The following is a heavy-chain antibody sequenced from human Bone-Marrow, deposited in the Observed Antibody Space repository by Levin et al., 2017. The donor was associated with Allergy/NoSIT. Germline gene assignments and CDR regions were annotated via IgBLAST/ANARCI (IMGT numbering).Heavy chain of an antibody. D-gene: IGHD3-3*01. J-gene: IGHJ6*02. Sequence: GESLKISCKASGYTFTSYGISWVRQAPGQGLEWMGWISAYNGNTNYAQKLQGRVTMTTDTSTSTAYMELRSLRSDDTAVYYCARNHYDFWSGYYPYYYYGMDVWGQGTTVTVSS. CDR1: GYTFTSYG. CDR3: ARNHYDFWSGYYPYYYYGMDV. CDR2: ISAYNGNT. V-gene: IGHV1-18*01.